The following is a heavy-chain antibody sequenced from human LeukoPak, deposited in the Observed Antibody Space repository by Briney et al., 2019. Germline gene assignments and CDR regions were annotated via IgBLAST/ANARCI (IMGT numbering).Heavy chain of an antibody. D-gene: IGHD3-10*01. J-gene: IGHJ4*02. CDR3: ARPLKANAGYFDY. Sequence: GGSLRLSCAASGFTFSSYAMHWVRQAPGKGLEWVAVISYDGSNKYYADSVKGRFTISRDNSKNTLYLQMNSLRVEDTAVYYCARPLKANAGYFDYWGQGTLVTVSS. CDR1: GFTFSSYA. CDR2: ISYDGSNK. V-gene: IGHV3-30*04.